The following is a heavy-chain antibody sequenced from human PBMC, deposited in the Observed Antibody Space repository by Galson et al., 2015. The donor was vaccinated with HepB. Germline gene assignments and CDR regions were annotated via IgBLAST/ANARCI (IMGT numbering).Heavy chain of an antibody. D-gene: IGHD6-19*01. CDR2: INPSGGST. V-gene: IGHV1-46*03. J-gene: IGHJ4*02. CDR1: GYTFTSYY. Sequence: SVKVSCKASGYTFTSYYMHWVRQAPGQGLEWMGIINPSGGSTSYAQKFQGRVTMTRDTSTSTVYMELSSLRSEDTAAYYCARDRSSGWYGGALGYWGQGTLVTVSS. CDR3: ARDRSSGWYGGALGY.